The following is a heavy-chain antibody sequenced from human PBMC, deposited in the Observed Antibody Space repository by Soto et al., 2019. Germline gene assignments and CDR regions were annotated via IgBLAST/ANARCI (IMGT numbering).Heavy chain of an antibody. J-gene: IGHJ6*03. V-gene: IGHV1-69*13. D-gene: IGHD2-15*01. Sequence: LVKVSCKASGANISSYVISRVLQAPGQGLEWMGGIIPICGTANYAQKFQGRVTITADESTSTAYMELSSLRSEDTAVYYCARAFCSGGSCYLRWDNYYYMDVWGQGTTVTVSS. CDR1: GANISSYV. CDR2: IIPICGTA. CDR3: ARAFCSGGSCYLRWDNYYYMDV.